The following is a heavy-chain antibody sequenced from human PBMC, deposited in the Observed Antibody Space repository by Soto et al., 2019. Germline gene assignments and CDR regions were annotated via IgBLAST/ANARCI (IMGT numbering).Heavy chain of an antibody. V-gene: IGHV3-21*01. J-gene: IGHJ4*02. D-gene: IGHD3-10*01. CDR2: ISSSSSYI. Sequence: EVQLVESGGGLVKPGGSLRLSCAASGFTFSSYSMNWVRQAPGKGLELVSSISSSSSYIYYSDSVKGRFTISRDNAKNSLYLQMNSLRAEDTAVYYSARDLIRYYGSGSHETYFDCGGQGTLVTVSA. CDR1: GFTFSSYS. CDR3: ARDLIRYYGSGSHETYFDC.